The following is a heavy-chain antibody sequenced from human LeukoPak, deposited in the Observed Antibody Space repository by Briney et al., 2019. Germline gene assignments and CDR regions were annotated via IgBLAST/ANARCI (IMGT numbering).Heavy chain of an antibody. Sequence: GGSLRLPCAASSFTFSSYWMTWVRQAPGKGLEWVANIKEDGSKTFYVDSVKGRFTISRDNAKNSLYLQMNSLRAEDTAVYYCARDPYYYDSGSFAAFDIWGQGTMVTVSS. D-gene: IGHD3-10*01. CDR1: SFTFSSYW. J-gene: IGHJ3*02. CDR3: ARDPYYYDSGSFAAFDI. CDR2: IKEDGSKT. V-gene: IGHV3-7*01.